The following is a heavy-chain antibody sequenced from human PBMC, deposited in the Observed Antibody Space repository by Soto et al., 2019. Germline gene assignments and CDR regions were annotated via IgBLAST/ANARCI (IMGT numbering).Heavy chain of an antibody. D-gene: IGHD3-9*01. CDR2: INPSGGST. CDR1: GYTFTSYY. J-gene: IGHJ6*02. CDR3: AREVVGDYDILTGYYRPNYGMDV. V-gene: IGHV1-46*01. Sequence: GASVKVSCKASGYTFTSYYMHWVRQAPGQGLEWMGIINPSGGSTSYAQKFQGRVTMTRDTSTSTVYMELSSLRSEDTAVYYCAREVVGDYDILTGYYRPNYGMDVWGQGTTVTVSS.